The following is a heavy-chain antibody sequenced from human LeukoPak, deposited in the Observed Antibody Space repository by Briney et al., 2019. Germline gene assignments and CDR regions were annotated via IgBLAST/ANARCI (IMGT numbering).Heavy chain of an antibody. CDR2: IYYSGST. D-gene: IGHD4-17*01. CDR3: ARADTDYGLRRGASLVLGP. V-gene: IGHV4-59*11. Sequence: SETLSLTCTVSGGSISSHYWSWIRQPPGKGLEWIGYIYYSGSTNYNPSLKSRVTISVDTSKNQFSLKLSSVTAADTAVYYCARADTDYGLRRGASLVLGPWGQGTLVTVSS. J-gene: IGHJ5*02. CDR1: GGSISSHY.